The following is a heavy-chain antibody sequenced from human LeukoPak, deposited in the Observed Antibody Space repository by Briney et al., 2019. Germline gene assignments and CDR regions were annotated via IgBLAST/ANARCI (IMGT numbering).Heavy chain of an antibody. CDR2: TRDKANSYTT. V-gene: IGHV3-72*01. D-gene: IGHD5-12*01. J-gene: IGHJ4*02. CDR3: ARGDGYDRRSFDY. CDR1: GFTFSDHY. Sequence: GGSLRLSCAASGFTFSDHYMEWVRQAPGKGLEWVGRTRDKANSYTTEYAASVKGTFTISRDASKTSLYLQMNSLKTEDTAVYYCARGDGYDRRSFDYWGQGTLVTVSS.